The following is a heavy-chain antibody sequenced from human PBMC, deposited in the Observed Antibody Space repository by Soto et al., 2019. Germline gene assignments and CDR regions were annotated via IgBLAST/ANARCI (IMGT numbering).Heavy chain of an antibody. CDR2: INPSGGST. D-gene: IGHD1-1*01. Sequence: ASVKVSCKASGYTFTSYYMHWVRQAPGQGLEWMGIINPSGGSTSYAQKFQGRVTMTRDTSTSTVYMELSSLRSEDTAVYYCAREMPQVQLEVYYYYGMDVWGQGTTVTVSS. CDR3: AREMPQVQLEVYYYYGMDV. J-gene: IGHJ6*02. CDR1: GYTFTSYY. V-gene: IGHV1-46*01.